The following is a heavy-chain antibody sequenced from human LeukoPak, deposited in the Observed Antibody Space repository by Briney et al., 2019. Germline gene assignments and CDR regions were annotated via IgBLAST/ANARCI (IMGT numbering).Heavy chain of an antibody. CDR2: IKPDGTTK. J-gene: IGHJ4*02. V-gene: IGHV3-7*03. CDR3: ARSIPYGTTWYGRSDY. Sequence: GGSLRLSCAASGFTFSSYSMNWVRQAPGKGLEWVANIKPDGTTKFYVDSVKGRFTISRDNALNSLYLQMNSLRAGDTAIYYCARSIPYGTTWYGRSDYWGQGTLVTVSS. D-gene: IGHD6-13*01. CDR1: GFTFSSYS.